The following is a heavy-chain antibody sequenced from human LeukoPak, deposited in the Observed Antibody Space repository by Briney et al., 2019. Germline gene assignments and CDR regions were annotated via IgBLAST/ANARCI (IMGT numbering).Heavy chain of an antibody. V-gene: IGHV4-31*03. CDR2: IYYTGTT. CDR1: GVSISGTGFH. J-gene: IGHJ4*02. D-gene: IGHD3-16*01. CDR3: ARGGRGPFDY. Sequence: SQTLSLTCTVSGVSISGTGFHWSWLRLQPGKGLEWIGYIYYTGTTQYNPSLKSRASISLDTSKNQFSLRLTSVTAVDTARYYCARGGRGPFDYWGQGTLVTVSS.